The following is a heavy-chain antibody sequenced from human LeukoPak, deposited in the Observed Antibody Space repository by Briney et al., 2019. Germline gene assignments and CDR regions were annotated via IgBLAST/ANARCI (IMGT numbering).Heavy chain of an antibody. V-gene: IGHV1-2*02. CDR2: INPNSGGT. Sequence: GASVKVSCKASGYTFTGYYMHWVRQAPGQGLEWMGWINPNSGGTNCAQKFQGRVTMTRDTSINTAYMELSSLRFDDTAVYYCARGATAGRFSLRPTEAYYMDVWGKGTTVTVSS. CDR3: ARGATAGRFSLRPTEAYYMDV. D-gene: IGHD6-13*01. J-gene: IGHJ6*03. CDR1: GYTFTGYY.